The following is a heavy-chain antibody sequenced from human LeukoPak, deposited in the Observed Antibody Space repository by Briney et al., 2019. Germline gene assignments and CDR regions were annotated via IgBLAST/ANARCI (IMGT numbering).Heavy chain of an antibody. J-gene: IGHJ6*03. CDR2: IYYSGST. CDR1: GGSISSHY. Sequence: SETLSLTCTVSGGSISSHYWSWIRQPPGKGLEWIGYIYYSGSTNYNPSLKSRVTISVDTSKNQFSLKLSSVTAADTAVYYCARTNYYDSSGYRYYYYYYYKDVWGKGTTVTVSS. D-gene: IGHD3-22*01. V-gene: IGHV4-59*11. CDR3: ARTNYYDSSGYRYYYYYYYKDV.